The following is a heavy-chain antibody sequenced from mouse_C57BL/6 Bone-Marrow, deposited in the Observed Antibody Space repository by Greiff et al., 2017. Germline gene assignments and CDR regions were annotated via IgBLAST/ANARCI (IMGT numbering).Heavy chain of an antibody. D-gene: IGHD1-1*01. V-gene: IGHV1-81*01. J-gene: IGHJ2*01. CDR3: ARWNYYGSSYGY. CDR2: IYPRSGNT. CDR1: GYTLTSHG. Sequence: VQLQQSGAELARPGASVKLSCKASGYTLTSHGISWVKQRTGQGLEWIGEIYPRSGNTYYNEKFKGKATLTADKSSSAAYMELRSLTSEDSAVYFCARWNYYGSSYGYWGQGTTLTVSS.